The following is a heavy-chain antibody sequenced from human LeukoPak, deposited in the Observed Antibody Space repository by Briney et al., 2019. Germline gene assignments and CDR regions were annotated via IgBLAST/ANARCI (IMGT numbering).Heavy chain of an antibody. Sequence: GGSLRLXCAASGFTFSSYSMNWDRQAPGKGLEWVSSISSSSSYIYYADSVKGRFTISRDNAKYSLYLQMNSLRAEDTAVYYCARLMVVPAATSGFDPWGQGTLVTVSS. V-gene: IGHV3-21*01. CDR2: ISSSSSYI. J-gene: IGHJ5*02. CDR1: GFTFSSYS. CDR3: ARLMVVPAATSGFDP. D-gene: IGHD2-2*01.